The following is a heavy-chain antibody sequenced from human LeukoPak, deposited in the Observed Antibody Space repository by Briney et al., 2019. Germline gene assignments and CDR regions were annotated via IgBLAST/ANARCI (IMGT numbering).Heavy chain of an antibody. CDR2: ISYTGST. V-gene: IGHV4-59*03. Sequence: PSETLSLTCIMSGDYISSYYWTWIRQPPGKGLELIGYISYTGSTSYNPSLKGRLTISVDTSKNQFSLKLSSVTAADTALYYCATHGGNYFDNWGQGTLVTVSS. J-gene: IGHJ4*02. CDR1: GDYISSYY. CDR3: ATHGGNYFDN. D-gene: IGHD4-23*01.